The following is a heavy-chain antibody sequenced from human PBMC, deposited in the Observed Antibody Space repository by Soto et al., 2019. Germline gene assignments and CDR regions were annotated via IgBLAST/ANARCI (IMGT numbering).Heavy chain of an antibody. J-gene: IGHJ6*02. CDR1: GYTFTRYG. Sequence: GASVKVSCKASGYTFTRYGISWVRQAPGQGLEWMGWISAYNGNTNYAQKLQGRVTMTTDTSTSTAYMELRSLRSDDTAVYYCARDDSQGIAVAGIYYYYGMDVWGQGTTVTVSS. CDR2: ISAYNGNT. D-gene: IGHD6-19*01. V-gene: IGHV1-18*04. CDR3: ARDDSQGIAVAGIYYYYGMDV.